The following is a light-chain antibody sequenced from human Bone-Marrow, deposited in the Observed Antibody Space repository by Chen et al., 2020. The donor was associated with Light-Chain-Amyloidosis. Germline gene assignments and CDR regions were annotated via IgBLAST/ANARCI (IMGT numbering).Light chain of an antibody. J-gene: IGLJ1*01. CDR1: SSDVGGDNH. CDR2: EVT. V-gene: IGLV2-14*01. Sequence: QSALTQPASVSGSPGQSITLSCTATSSDVGGDNHVSWYQQHPDKAPKLMIYEVTNRPSWVPDRFSGSKSDNTASLTISGLQTEDEADYFCSSYTITNTLVFGSGTRVTVL. CDR3: SSYTITNTLV.